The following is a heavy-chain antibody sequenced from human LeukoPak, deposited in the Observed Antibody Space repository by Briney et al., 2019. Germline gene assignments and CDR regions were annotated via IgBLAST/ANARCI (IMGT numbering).Heavy chain of an antibody. J-gene: IGHJ4*02. CDR1: GFTFGSYA. CDR2: ISGSGGST. D-gene: IGHD5-12*01. Sequence: GGSLRLSCAASGFTFGSYAMSWVRQAPGKGLEWVSAISGSGGSTYYADSVKGRFTISRDNSKNTLYLQMNSLRAEDTAVYYCAKGGGGYEAGDYWGQGTLVTVSS. V-gene: IGHV3-23*01. CDR3: AKGGGGYEAGDY.